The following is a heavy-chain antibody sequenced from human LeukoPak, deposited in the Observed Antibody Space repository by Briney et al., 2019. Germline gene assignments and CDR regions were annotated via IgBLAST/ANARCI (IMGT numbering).Heavy chain of an antibody. J-gene: IGHJ4*02. D-gene: IGHD3-16*01. Sequence: SSETLSLTCTVSGGSISSYYWSWIRQPPGKGLEWSGYIYYSGSTNYNPSLKSRVTISVDTSKNQFSLKLSSVTAADTAVYYCAGGKSDYDYWGQGTLVTVSS. CDR1: GGSISSYY. CDR3: AGGKSDYDY. CDR2: IYYSGST. V-gene: IGHV4-59*01.